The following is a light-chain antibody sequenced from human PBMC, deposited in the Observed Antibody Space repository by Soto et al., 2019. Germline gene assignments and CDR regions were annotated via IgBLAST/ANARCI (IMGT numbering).Light chain of an antibody. J-gene: IGKJ3*01. V-gene: IGKV3-20*01. Sequence: EIVLTQSPGILSLSPGERATLSCRASQSVSNNYLAWYQQKPGQAPRLLIYGASARATGIPDRFSGSGCGTEFDFTISSREPEDVALYYYQYYVHSLPQFTFGHGTKVDIK. CDR2: GAS. CDR1: QSVSNNY. CDR3: QYYVHSLPQFT.